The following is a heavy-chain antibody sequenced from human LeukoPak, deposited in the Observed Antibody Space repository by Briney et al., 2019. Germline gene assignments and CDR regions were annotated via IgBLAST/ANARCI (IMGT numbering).Heavy chain of an antibody. Sequence: PSETLSLTCAVSGYSISSGYYWGWIRQPPGKGLEWIGSIYHSGSTYYNPSLKSRVTILLDTSKNQFSLKLSSVTAADTAVYYCARDYDFWSGYYYWGQGTLVTVSS. CDR3: ARDYDFWSGYYY. D-gene: IGHD3-3*01. V-gene: IGHV4-38-2*01. CDR2: IYHSGST. CDR1: GYSISSGYY. J-gene: IGHJ4*02.